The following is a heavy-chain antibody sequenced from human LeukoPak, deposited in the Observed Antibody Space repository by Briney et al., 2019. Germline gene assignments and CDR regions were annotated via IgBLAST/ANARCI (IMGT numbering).Heavy chain of an antibody. Sequence: GGSLRLSCAASGFTFSDYYMSWIRQAPWKGLERVSYISSSSSYTNYADSVKGRFTIPKDNAKNSLYLPLNRVRAEDTAVYYCARFIAAAGRDYFDYWGQGTLVTVSS. CDR2: ISSSSSYT. CDR1: GFTFSDYY. J-gene: IGHJ4*02. D-gene: IGHD6-13*01. CDR3: ARFIAAAGRDYFDY. V-gene: IGHV3-11*06.